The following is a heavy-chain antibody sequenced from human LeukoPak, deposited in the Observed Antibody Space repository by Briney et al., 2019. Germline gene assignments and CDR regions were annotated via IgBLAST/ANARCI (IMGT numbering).Heavy chain of an antibody. J-gene: IGHJ4*02. CDR3: AINLRGGYNYGHGDY. Sequence: PGGSLRLSCVASGVTFSRYAINWVRQAPGKGLEWVSAISATGRRTHYAGSVKGRFSISRDNSKNTLYLQMHSLRAEDTAVYYCAINLRGGYNYGHGDYWGQGTLVTVSS. CDR2: ISATGRRT. V-gene: IGHV3-23*01. D-gene: IGHD5-18*01. CDR1: GVTFSRYA.